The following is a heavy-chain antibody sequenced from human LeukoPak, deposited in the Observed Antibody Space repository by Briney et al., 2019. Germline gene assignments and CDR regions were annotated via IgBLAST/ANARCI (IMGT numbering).Heavy chain of an antibody. D-gene: IGHD1-26*01. J-gene: IGHJ4*02. CDR1: GFTVRTDY. Sequence: PGGSLRLSCAAYGFTVRTDYMTWVRQAPGKGLEWASIIYSDGSTYYADSVRGRFSISRDNSKNTVYLQMNSLRAEDTAVYYCTRSVSGSYPIVHWGQGTLVTVSS. CDR2: IYSDGST. CDR3: TRSVSGSYPIVH. V-gene: IGHV3-53*01.